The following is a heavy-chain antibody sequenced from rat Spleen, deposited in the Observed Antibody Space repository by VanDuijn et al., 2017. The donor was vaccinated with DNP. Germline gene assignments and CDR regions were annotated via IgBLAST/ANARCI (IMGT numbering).Heavy chain of an antibody. D-gene: IGHD1-12*02. Sequence: EVQLQESGPGLVKPSQSLSLTCSVTGYSITSNYWAWIRKFPGNKMEWMGYISYSGSTGYNPFLTSRISITRDTSKNQFFLHLNSVTTEDTATYYCARTNFYDGDYYYVPFAYWGQGTLVTVSS. CDR2: ISYSGST. V-gene: IGHV3-1*01. CDR3: ARTNFYDGDYYYVPFAY. J-gene: IGHJ3*01. CDR1: GYSITSNY.